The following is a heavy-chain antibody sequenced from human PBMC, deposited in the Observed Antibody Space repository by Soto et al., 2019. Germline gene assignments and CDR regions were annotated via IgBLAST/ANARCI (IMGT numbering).Heavy chain of an antibody. CDR1: GGSISSGDYY. CDR2: IYYSGST. J-gene: IGHJ4*02. D-gene: IGHD3-10*01. CDR3: ARTRTYGSGSYPFDY. V-gene: IGHV4-30-4*01. Sequence: QVQLQESGPGLVKPSQTLSLTCTVSGGSISSGDYYWSWIRQPPGKGLEWIGYIYYSGSTYYNPSLKSRVTIAVDTAKNQSSLKLSAVTAADPAVYYCARTRTYGSGSYPFDYWGQGTLVTVSS.